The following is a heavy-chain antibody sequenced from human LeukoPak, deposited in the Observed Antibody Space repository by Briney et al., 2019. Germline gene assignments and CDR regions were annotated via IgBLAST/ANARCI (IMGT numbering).Heavy chain of an antibody. D-gene: IGHD4-17*01. Sequence: GGSLRLSCAASGFTFSSYSMNWVRQAPGKGLEWVSHIGGSGSIIHYADSVKGRFTISRDNVKKLLYLQMSNLRAEDTAVYYCARARDDGDYPPDSWGQGTLVTVSS. CDR2: IGGSGSII. CDR1: GFTFSSYS. CDR3: ARARDDGDYPPDS. V-gene: IGHV3-48*01. J-gene: IGHJ4*02.